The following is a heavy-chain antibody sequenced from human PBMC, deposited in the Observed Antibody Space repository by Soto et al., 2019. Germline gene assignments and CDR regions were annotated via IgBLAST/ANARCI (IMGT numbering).Heavy chain of an antibody. CDR1: GGSFSGYY. CDR2: INHSGST. CDR3: ARGHVGGGSYYRGAFDI. Sequence: LSLTCAVYGGSFSGYYWSWIRQPPGKGLEWIGEINHSGSTNYNPSLKSRVTISVDTSKNQFSLKLSSVTAADTAVYYCARGHVGGGSYYRGAFDIWGQGTMVTVSS. J-gene: IGHJ3*02. V-gene: IGHV4-34*01. D-gene: IGHD1-26*01.